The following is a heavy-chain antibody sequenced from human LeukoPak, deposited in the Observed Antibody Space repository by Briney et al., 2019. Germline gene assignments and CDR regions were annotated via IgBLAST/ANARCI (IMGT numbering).Heavy chain of an antibody. J-gene: IGHJ6*03. Sequence: GGSLRLSCAASGFTFSSYSMNWVRQAPGKGLEWVSSISSSSSYIYYADSVKGRFTISRDNAKNSLYLQMNSLRAEDTAVYYCARHVREIVVVPAATGNYYYYMDVWGKGTTVTVSS. D-gene: IGHD2-2*01. CDR3: ARHVREIVVVPAATGNYYYYMDV. CDR2: ISSSSSYI. CDR1: GFTFSSYS. V-gene: IGHV3-21*01.